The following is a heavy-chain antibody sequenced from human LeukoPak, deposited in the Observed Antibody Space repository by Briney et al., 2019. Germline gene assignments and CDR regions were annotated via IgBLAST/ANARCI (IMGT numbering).Heavy chain of an antibody. CDR1: GGPISTYY. J-gene: IGHJ6*01. V-gene: IGHV4-59*01. Sequence: SETLSLTCTVSGGPISTYYWSWIRQPPGKGLEWIGYIYYSGSSNYNASLKSRLSIFVDTSKIKFSLELSSVPAADTAVYYCAREVTVYSRSYGRELWPQETTVSVSS. CDR3: AREVTVYSRSYGREL. CDR2: IYYSGSS. D-gene: IGHD5-18*01.